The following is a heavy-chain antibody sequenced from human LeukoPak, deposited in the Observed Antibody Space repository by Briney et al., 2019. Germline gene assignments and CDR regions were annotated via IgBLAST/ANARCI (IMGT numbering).Heavy chain of an antibody. Sequence: AGGSLRLSCAASGFTFSSTWMNWVRQAPGKGLEWVGHIKSKTDGGTTDYAAPVKGRFTISRDDSKNTLYLQINSLKTEDTAVYYCTTLYGSGSYYWGQGTLVSVSS. CDR1: GFTFSSTW. D-gene: IGHD3-10*01. CDR3: TTLYGSGSYY. CDR2: IKSKTDGGTT. V-gene: IGHV3-15*01. J-gene: IGHJ4*02.